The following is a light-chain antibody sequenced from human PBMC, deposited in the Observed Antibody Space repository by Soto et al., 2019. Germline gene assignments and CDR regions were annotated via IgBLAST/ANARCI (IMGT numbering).Light chain of an antibody. Sequence: QLVLTQPPSASGTPGQSLTISCSGSSSNIGSHYVYWYQHLPGTAPKLLIFRDGQRPSGVPDRFFGSKSGTSASLAISGLRSEDEAHYYCAVWDDSMTGWVFGGGTKVTVL. V-gene: IGLV1-47*01. CDR2: RDG. CDR3: AVWDDSMTGWV. J-gene: IGLJ3*02. CDR1: SSNIGSHY.